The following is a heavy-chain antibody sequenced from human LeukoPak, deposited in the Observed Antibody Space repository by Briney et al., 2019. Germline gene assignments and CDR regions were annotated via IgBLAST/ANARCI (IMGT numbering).Heavy chain of an antibody. CDR1: GFTFSSYE. V-gene: IGHV3-48*03. J-gene: IGHJ6*02. CDR2: ISSSGSTI. Sequence: PGGSLRLSCAASGFTFSSYEMNWVRQAPGKGLEWVSYISSSGSTIYYADSVKGRFTISRDNAKNSLYLQMNSLRAEDTAVYYCARVVTYYSYAMDVWGQGTAVTVSS. CDR3: ARVVTYYSYAMDV.